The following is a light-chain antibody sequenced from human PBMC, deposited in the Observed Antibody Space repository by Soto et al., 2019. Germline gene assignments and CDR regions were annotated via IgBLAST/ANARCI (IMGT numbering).Light chain of an antibody. CDR1: QSISSW. CDR2: KAS. CDR3: QRYDSFRT. J-gene: IGKJ1*01. V-gene: IGKV1-5*03. Sequence: DIQMTQSPSTLSASVGDRVTITCRASQSISSWLAWYQQKPGKAPKLLIYKASTLESGVPSRFSGSASGTEFTLTISSLQPDDFATYYCQRYDSFRTFGQGTTVEIK.